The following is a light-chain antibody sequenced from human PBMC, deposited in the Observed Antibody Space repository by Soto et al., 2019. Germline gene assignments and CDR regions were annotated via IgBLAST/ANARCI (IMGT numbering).Light chain of an antibody. CDR3: ATRDNSLSRWV. CDR1: SSNIGTNY. Sequence: QSVLTQPPSASGTPGQRVTISCSGSSSNIGTNYVYWYKQLPGTAPKLLIYCNDQRPSGVPDRLFGSKSGTSASLAISGLRSEDEADYYCATRDNSLSRWVFGGGTKLTVL. J-gene: IGLJ3*02. CDR2: CND. V-gene: IGLV1-47*02.